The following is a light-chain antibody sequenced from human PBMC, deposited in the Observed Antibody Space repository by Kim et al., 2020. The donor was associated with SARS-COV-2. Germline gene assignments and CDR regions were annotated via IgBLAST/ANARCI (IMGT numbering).Light chain of an antibody. CDR3: TSPDSSGIHLV. CDR2: GKN. V-gene: IGLV3-19*01. Sequence: SSELTQDPAVSVALGQTVRITCQGDSLRSYYASWYQQKSGQAPVVVIHGKNNRPSGIPDRSSGSTSGNTASLTIPGAQAEDQADYYCTSPDSSGIHLVFG. J-gene: IGLJ2*01. CDR1: SLRSYY.